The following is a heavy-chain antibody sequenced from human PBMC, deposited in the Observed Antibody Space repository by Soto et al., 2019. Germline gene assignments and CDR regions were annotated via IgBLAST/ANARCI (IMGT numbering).Heavy chain of an antibody. CDR3: GKVEYSSTVGYYYGMDV. D-gene: IGHD2-2*01. CDR2: IIPIFCTA. CDR1: RVAFSKFI. J-gene: IGHJ6*02. V-gene: IGHV1-69*01. Sequence: QAQLEQSGGEVKKHGSSLKVSCKASRVAFSKFIVTWVRQAPGLGLEWVGGIIPIFCTANYAHKFQGRVTISADESTGSPYMKVKNLRTEDTAVYYGGKVEYSSTVGYYYGMDVWGQVTTVTVSS.